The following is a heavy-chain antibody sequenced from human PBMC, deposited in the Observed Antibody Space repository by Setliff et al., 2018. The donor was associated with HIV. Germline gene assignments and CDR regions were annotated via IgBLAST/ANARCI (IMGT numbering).Heavy chain of an antibody. J-gene: IGHJ3*02. D-gene: IGHD3-3*01. CDR3: ARDGFWSGYDIAPFDI. CDR1: GFNFNNYW. V-gene: IGHV3-74*01. CDR2: INSDGSST. Sequence: PGGSLRLSCAASGFNFNNYWMHWVRQAPGKGLAWVSHINSDGSSTSYVDSVKGRFTISRDNAKNTLYLQMNSLRAEDTAVYYCARDGFWSGYDIAPFDIWGQGTMVTVSS.